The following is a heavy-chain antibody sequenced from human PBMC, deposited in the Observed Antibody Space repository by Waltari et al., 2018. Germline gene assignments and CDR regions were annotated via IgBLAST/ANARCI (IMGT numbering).Heavy chain of an antibody. CDR2: IDSSSTDI. V-gene: IGHV3-21*01. CDR1: DFTFNNYR. D-gene: IGHD6-19*01. Sequence: EVQLVESGGVLVKPGGSLRLSCAASDFTFNNYRMNWVRQAPGKGLEWVSFIDSSSTDISYADSVKGRFTISRDNARNSLYLQMNSLRVEDTAVYYCARDFRYNSGWYAYWGQGALVTVSS. J-gene: IGHJ4*02. CDR3: ARDFRYNSGWYAY.